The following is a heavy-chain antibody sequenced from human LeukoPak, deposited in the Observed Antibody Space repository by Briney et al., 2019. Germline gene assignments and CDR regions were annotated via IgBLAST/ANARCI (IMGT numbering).Heavy chain of an antibody. CDR1: GFTFSSYG. V-gene: IGHV3-30*18. D-gene: IGHD3-22*01. J-gene: IGHJ4*02. Sequence: GALRLSCAASGFTFSSYGMHWVRQAPGKGLEWVAVISYDGSNKYYADSVKGRFTISRDNSKNTLYLQMNSLRAEDTAVYYCAKGDYDSSGYDYWGQGTLVTVSS. CDR2: ISYDGSNK. CDR3: AKGDYDSSGYDY.